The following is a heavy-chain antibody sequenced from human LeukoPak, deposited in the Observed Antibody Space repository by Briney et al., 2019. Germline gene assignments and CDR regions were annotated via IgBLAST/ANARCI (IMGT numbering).Heavy chain of an antibody. J-gene: IGHJ3*02. CDR1: GGSISSYY. CDR2: IYYSGST. Sequence: TSETLSLTCTVSGGSISSYYWSWIRQPPGKGLEWIGYIYYSGSTNYNPSLKSRVTISVDTSKNQFSLKLSSVTAADTAVYYCARVVGWFGEWYAFDIWGQGTIVTVSS. CDR3: ARVVGWFGEWYAFDI. D-gene: IGHD3-10*01. V-gene: IGHV4-59*01.